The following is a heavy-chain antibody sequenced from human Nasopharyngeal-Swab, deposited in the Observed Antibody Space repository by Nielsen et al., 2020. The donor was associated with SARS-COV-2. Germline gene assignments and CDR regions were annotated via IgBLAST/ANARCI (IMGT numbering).Heavy chain of an antibody. Sequence: SLKISCATSGFTFSPYTMTWVRQAPGKGLQCISYITSGNSVQYADSVRGRFTISRDNAKNSLYLQMNSLTAEDTAVYYCARERGGGYGDYWGQGTLVTVSS. D-gene: IGHD5-12*01. V-gene: IGHV3-48*04. CDR3: ARERGGGYGDY. CDR1: GFTFSPYT. CDR2: ITSGNSV. J-gene: IGHJ4*02.